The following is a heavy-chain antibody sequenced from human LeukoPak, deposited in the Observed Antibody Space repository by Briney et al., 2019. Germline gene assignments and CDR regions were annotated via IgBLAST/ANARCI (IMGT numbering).Heavy chain of an antibody. Sequence: VASVKVSCKASGGTFSSYAISWVRQAPGQGLEWMGRIIPILGIANYAQKFQGRVTITADKSTSTAYMELSSLRSEDTAVYYCARVRDGHAFDIWGQGTMVTVS. V-gene: IGHV1-69*04. CDR3: ARVRDGHAFDI. D-gene: IGHD5-24*01. CDR1: GGTFSSYA. J-gene: IGHJ3*02. CDR2: IIPILGIA.